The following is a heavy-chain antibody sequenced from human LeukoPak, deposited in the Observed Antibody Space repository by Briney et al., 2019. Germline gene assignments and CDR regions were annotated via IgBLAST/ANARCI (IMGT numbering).Heavy chain of an antibody. J-gene: IGHJ4*02. V-gene: IGHV1-2*02. D-gene: IGHD2-15*01. CDR1: GYTFSAYY. CDR2: INVNSGDT. CDR3: ARDGGLDF. Sequence: ASVKVSCKVSGYTFSAYYIHWLRQAPGQGLEWMGWINVNSGDTNSAPNFQGRVTLTRDMSSNTAYMEVTKLTLDDTAVFYCARDGGLDFWGQGTLVTVSS.